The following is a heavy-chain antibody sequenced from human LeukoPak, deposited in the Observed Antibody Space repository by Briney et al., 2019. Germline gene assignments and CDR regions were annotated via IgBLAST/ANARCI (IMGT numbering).Heavy chain of an antibody. CDR2: IYYSGST. CDR1: GGSINNYW. J-gene: IGHJ4*02. D-gene: IGHD6-19*01. V-gene: IGHV4-59*08. Sequence: PSETLSLTCSVSGGSINNYWWNWIRQPPGKGLEWIGYIYYSGSTNYNPSLKSRVTISVDTSKNQFSLKLSSVTAADTAVYYCARHELLAVAGYYFDYWGQGTLVTVSS. CDR3: ARHELLAVAGYYFDY.